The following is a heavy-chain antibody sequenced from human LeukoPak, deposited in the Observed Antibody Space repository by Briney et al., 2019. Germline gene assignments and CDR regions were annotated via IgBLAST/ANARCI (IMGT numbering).Heavy chain of an antibody. CDR1: RFTFSRYA. CDR3: AKDGRDSSGFRFDY. CDR2: ISGRGGGP. V-gene: IGHV3-23*01. D-gene: IGHD3-22*01. Sequence: GGSLRLSSAASRFTFSRYAMSCVSQAPGRGQEWGSAISGRGGGPYSAASVKVRFPISRENSKNTLSLKMTRLTAEATALFSCAKDGRDSSGFRFDYWGQGTLVTVCS. J-gene: IGHJ4*02.